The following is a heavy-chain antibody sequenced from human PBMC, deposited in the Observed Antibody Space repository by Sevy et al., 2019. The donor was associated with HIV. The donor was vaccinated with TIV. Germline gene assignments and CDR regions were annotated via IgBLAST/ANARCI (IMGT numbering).Heavy chain of an antibody. Sequence: LSLTCAASGFTFSSYAMSWVRQAPGKGLEWVSAIRGSGGSTYYADSVKGRFTISRDNSKNTLYLQMNSLRAEDTAVYYCAKDGYKPSVGDENYYYYYMDVWGKGTTVTVSS. CDR3: AKDGYKPSVGDENYYYYYMDV. CDR1: GFTFSSYA. D-gene: IGHD1-20*01. V-gene: IGHV3-23*01. J-gene: IGHJ6*03. CDR2: IRGSGGST.